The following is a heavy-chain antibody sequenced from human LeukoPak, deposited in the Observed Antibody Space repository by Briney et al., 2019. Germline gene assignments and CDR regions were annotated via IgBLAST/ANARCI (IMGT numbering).Heavy chain of an antibody. CDR3: ASHVLYAFDI. Sequence: SETLSLTCTVSGGSISNYYWSWIRQPPGKGRDWIGYIYYRGSTNYTPSLKSRVTISVDTSKNQFSLKLSSVIGADTAVYYCASHVLYAFDIWGQGTMVTVSS. D-gene: IGHD3-16*01. CDR1: GGSISNYY. J-gene: IGHJ3*02. CDR2: IYYRGST. V-gene: IGHV4-59*01.